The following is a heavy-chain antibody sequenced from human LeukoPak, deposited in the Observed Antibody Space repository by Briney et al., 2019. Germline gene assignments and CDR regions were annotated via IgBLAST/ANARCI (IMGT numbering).Heavy chain of an antibody. CDR2: INPNSGGS. CDR1: GHTFTGYY. CDR3: ARGEGGDGYNWRDY. V-gene: IGHV1-2*02. J-gene: IGHJ4*02. D-gene: IGHD5-24*01. Sequence: SSVKVSCKTSGHTFTGYYMHWVRQAPGQGLEWMGWINPNSGGSNYAQKFQGRVTMTRDTSISTTYMELNRLTSDDTAVYYCARGEGGDGYNWRDYWGQGTLVTVSS.